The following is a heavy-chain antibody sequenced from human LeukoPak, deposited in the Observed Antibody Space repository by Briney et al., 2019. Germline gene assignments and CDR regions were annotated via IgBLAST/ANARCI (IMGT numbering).Heavy chain of an antibody. D-gene: IGHD3-3*01. V-gene: IGHV3-21*01. CDR2: ISSSATYR. J-gene: IGHJ4*02. CDR3: ARGPFGVVIKPPDY. CDR1: EFTFTTYS. Sequence: GGSLRLSCAASEFTFTTYSMAWVRQAPGKGLEWVSSISSSATYRYYADSVNGRFTISRDNAKNSLYLQMNSLRAEDTAVYYCARGPFGVVIKPPDYWGQGTLVTVSS.